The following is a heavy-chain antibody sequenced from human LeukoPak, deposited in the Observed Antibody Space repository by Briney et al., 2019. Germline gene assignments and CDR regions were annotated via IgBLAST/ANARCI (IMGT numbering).Heavy chain of an antibody. J-gene: IGHJ3*02. CDR1: GYTFTGYY. D-gene: IGHD3-22*01. Sequence: ASVKVSCKASGYTFTGYYMHWVRQARGQGLEWMGWINPNSGGTNYAQKFQGRVTMTRDTSISTAYMELSRLRSDDTAVYYCARAGIWDYSDSSGYHNGAFDIWGQGTMVTVSS. V-gene: IGHV1-2*02. CDR2: INPNSGGT. CDR3: ARAGIWDYSDSSGYHNGAFDI.